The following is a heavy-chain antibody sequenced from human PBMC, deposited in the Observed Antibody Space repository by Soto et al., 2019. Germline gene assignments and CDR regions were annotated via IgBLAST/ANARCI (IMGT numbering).Heavy chain of an antibody. D-gene: IGHD6-13*01. CDR2: LSDSGDSI. CDR3: AKVSSSWYAGFFDL. CDR1: VFTFSSHA. J-gene: IGHJ4*02. V-gene: IGHV3-23*01. Sequence: GGSLRLSCTASVFTFSSHAMTWVRQAPGKGLDWVSGLSDSGDSIYYADSVKGRLTIYRDNSMNTLYLQMNTLRVEDTPVYYCAKVSSSWYAGFFDLWGQGTLVTVSS.